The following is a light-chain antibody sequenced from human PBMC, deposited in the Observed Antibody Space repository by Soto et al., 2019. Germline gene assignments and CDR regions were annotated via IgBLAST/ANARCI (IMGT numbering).Light chain of an antibody. CDR2: DVS. CDR1: SSDVGGYNY. V-gene: IGLV2-14*03. J-gene: IGLJ2*01. Sequence: QSVLTQPASVSGSPGQSITISCTGTSSDVGGYNYVSWYQHHPGKAPKLMIYDVSHRPSGVSNRFSGSKSGNTASLTISGLQAEDEADYYCSSYTSSSTLVVFGGGTKVTVL. CDR3: SSYTSSSTLVV.